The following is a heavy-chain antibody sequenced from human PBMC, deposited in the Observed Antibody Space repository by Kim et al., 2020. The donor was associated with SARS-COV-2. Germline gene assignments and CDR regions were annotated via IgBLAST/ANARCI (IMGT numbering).Heavy chain of an antibody. D-gene: IGHD3-22*01. J-gene: IGHJ4*02. CDR2: IHYRGST. V-gene: IGHV4-31*03. Sequence: SETLSLTCTVSGGSISSADYFWSWIRHFPGRGLEWIGYIHYRGSTYYTPSLKSRVTISVDTSKSQFSLKLTSVTAADTAVYYCAKGERSGYYYVDYWGQGALVTVSS. CDR1: GGSISSADYF. CDR3: AKGERSGYYYVDY.